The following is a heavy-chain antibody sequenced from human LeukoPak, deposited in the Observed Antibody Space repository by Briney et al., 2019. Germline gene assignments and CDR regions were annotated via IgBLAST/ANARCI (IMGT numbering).Heavy chain of an antibody. V-gene: IGHV3-74*03. D-gene: IGHD6-19*01. Sequence: GGSLRLSCTASGFTFSGHWIHWVRQPPGMGLVWVSRINERGTDSMYADSVQGRFTISRDNSKNTLFLQMNSLRAEDTAVYYCTRGTGIGVPGALGDYWGQGTLITVSP. CDR1: GFTFSGHW. CDR2: INERGTDS. CDR3: TRGTGIGVPGALGDY. J-gene: IGHJ4*02.